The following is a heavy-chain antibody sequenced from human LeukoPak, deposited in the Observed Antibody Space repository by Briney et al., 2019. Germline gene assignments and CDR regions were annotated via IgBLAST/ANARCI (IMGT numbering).Heavy chain of an antibody. Sequence: PAATLFLTCTASGGSVSNCRYYWSRIRQPPGKGLEWIGYIYYSGSTNYNPSLKSRVTISVDTSKNQFSLKLSSVTAADTAVYCCARVHLITVTPGYWGQGTLVTVPS. CDR2: IYYSGST. J-gene: IGHJ4*02. D-gene: IGHD1-20*01. CDR1: GGSVSNCRYY. V-gene: IGHV4-61*01. CDR3: ARVHLITVTPGY.